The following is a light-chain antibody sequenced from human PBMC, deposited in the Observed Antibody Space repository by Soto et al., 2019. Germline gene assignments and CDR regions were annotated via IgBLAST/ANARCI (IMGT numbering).Light chain of an antibody. J-gene: IGKJ2*01. CDR1: QDIAGW. V-gene: IGKV1-12*02. CDR2: AAS. CDR3: HQANSFPYT. Sequence: DIQMTQSPSSVSASVGDRVTITCRASQDIAGWLAWYQQKPGKAPKLLIYAASSLQSGVPSRFSSSGSWTAFTLPTSSQQPEDFATYYCHQANSFPYTFGQGTKLEIK.